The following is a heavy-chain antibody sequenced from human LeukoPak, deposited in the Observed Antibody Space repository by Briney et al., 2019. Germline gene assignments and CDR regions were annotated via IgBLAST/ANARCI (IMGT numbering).Heavy chain of an antibody. CDR2: INHSGST. Sequence: PSETLSLTCAVYGGSFSGYYWSWIRQPPGKGLEWIGEINHSGSTNYNPSPKSRVTISVDTSKNQFSLKLSSVTAADTAVYYCARAAIYYDSSGLDYWGQGTLVTVSS. D-gene: IGHD3-22*01. CDR1: GGSFSGYY. CDR3: ARAAIYYDSSGLDY. J-gene: IGHJ4*02. V-gene: IGHV4-34*01.